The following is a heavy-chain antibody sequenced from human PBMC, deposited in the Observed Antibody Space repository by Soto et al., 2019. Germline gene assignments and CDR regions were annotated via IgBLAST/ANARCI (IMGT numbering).Heavy chain of an antibody. CDR2: INGYNGNT. J-gene: IGHJ6*02. Sequence: QVQLEQSGAEVKKPGDSMKVSCKASGYTFTTYGISWVRQAPGQGLEWMGWINGYNGNTDYPQKLQGRVTMTTDTSTSTAYMELRSLRSDDTAGYYCAREGSAPYYYYGMDVWGQGTTVTVSS. CDR3: AREGSAPYYYYGMDV. D-gene: IGHD6-19*01. CDR1: GYTFTTYG. V-gene: IGHV1-18*01.